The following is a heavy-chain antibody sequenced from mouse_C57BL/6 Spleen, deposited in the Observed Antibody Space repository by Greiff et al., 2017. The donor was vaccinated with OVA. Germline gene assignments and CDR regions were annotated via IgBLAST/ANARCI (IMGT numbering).Heavy chain of an antibody. CDR2: ISYDGSN. J-gene: IGHJ4*01. CDR1: GYSITSGYY. CDR3: ARGDWDYYAMDY. V-gene: IGHV3-6*01. Sequence: VQLKESGPGLVKPSQSLSLTCSVTGYSITSGYYWNWIRQFPGNKLEWMGYISYDGSNNYNPSLKNRISITRDTSKNQFFLKLNSVTTEDTATYYCARGDWDYYAMDYWGQGTSVTVSS.